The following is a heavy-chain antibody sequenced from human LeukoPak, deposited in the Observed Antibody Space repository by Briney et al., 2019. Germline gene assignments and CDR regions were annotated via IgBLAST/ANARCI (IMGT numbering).Heavy chain of an antibody. V-gene: IGHV1-18*01. D-gene: IGHD3-22*01. CDR3: ARDRAPDYYDSSGYYPLDY. CDR2: INAYNGNT. Sequence: GASVKVSCKASGYTFTSYGISWVRQAPGQGLEWMGWINAYNGNTNYAQKLQGRVTMTTDTSTSTAYMELRSLRSDDTAVYYCARDRAPDYYDSSGYYPLDYWGQGTLVTVSS. CDR1: GYTFTSYG. J-gene: IGHJ4*02.